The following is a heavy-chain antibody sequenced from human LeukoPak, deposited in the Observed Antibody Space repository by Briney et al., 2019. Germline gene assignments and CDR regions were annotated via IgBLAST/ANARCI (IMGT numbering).Heavy chain of an antibody. V-gene: IGHV3-23*01. D-gene: IGHD2-21*02. Sequence: QSGGSLRLSCAASGFTFSSYAMSWVRQAPGKGLEWVSLISGSGDSTSYADSVKGRFTISRDNSKNTLYLQMNSLRAEDTALYYCAKVSLPSGDWYQDYWGQGTLVTVSS. CDR3: AKVSLPSGDWYQDY. CDR1: GFTFSSYA. J-gene: IGHJ4*02. CDR2: ISGSGDST.